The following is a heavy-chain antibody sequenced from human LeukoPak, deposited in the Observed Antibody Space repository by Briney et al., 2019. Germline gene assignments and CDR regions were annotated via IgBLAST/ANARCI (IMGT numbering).Heavy chain of an antibody. V-gene: IGHV4-39*01. CDR2: IYYSGTT. CDR1: GGSISPYY. CDR3: ARAHYDILTGYYTHFDY. D-gene: IGHD3-9*01. J-gene: IGHJ4*02. Sequence: PSETLFLTCTVSGGSISPYYWSWIRQPPGKGLEWIGSIYYSGTTYYNPSLKSRVTISVDTSKNQFSLKLSSVTAADTAVYYCARAHYDILTGYYTHFDYWGQGTLVTVSS.